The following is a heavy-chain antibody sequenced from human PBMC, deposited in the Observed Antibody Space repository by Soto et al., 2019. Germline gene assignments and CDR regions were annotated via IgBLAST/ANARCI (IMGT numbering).Heavy chain of an antibody. Sequence: RAVRRSGVAFGRSLSSYGMHWVRHAPGKGLEWVAVISYDGSNKYYADSVKGRFTISRDNSKNTLYLQMNSLRAEDTAVYYCAKEEFTIIVVVTPGDFGIWGQGTMVTVSS. CDR2: ISYDGSNK. V-gene: IGHV3-30*18. D-gene: IGHD3-22*01. CDR3: AKEEFTIIVVVTPGDFGI. J-gene: IGHJ3*02. CDR1: GRSLSSYG.